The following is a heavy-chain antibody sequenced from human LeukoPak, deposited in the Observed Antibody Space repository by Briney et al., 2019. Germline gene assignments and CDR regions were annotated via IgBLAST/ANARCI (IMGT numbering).Heavy chain of an antibody. CDR1: GGSISSYY. CDR2: IYYSGST. V-gene: IGHV4-59*01. D-gene: IGHD3-10*01. CDR3: ASSLIDVSYGSGPSYFDY. J-gene: IGHJ4*02. Sequence: PSETLSLTCTVSGGSISSYYWSWIRQPPGKGLEWIGYIYYSGSTYYNPSLKSRVTISVDTSKNQFSLKLSSVTAADTAVYYCASSLIDVSYGSGPSYFDYWGQGTLVTVSS.